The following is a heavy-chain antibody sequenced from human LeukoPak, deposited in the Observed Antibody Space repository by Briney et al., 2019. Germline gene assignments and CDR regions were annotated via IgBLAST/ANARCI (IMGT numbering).Heavy chain of an antibody. CDR3: ARDYSSSWTNYYYYYMDV. Sequence: GGSLRLSCAASGFTFSSYGMHWVRQAPGKGLEWVAFIRYDGSNKYYADSVKGRFTISRDNAKNSLYLQMNSLRAEDTAVYYCARDYSSSWTNYYYYYMDVWGKGTTVTVSS. J-gene: IGHJ6*03. V-gene: IGHV3-30*02. CDR2: IRYDGSNK. D-gene: IGHD6-13*01. CDR1: GFTFSSYG.